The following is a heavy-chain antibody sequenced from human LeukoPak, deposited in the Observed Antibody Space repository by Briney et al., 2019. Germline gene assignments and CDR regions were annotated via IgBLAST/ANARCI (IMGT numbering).Heavy chain of an antibody. Sequence: GGSLRLSCAASGFTFSSYSMNWVRQAPGKGLEWGSSISSSSSYIYYADSVKGRFTISRDNAKNSLYLQMSSLRAEDTAVYYCARDSRGWLRELDYWGQGTLVTVSS. CDR3: ARDSRGWLRELDY. D-gene: IGHD6-19*01. CDR2: ISSSSSYI. CDR1: GFTFSSYS. V-gene: IGHV3-21*01. J-gene: IGHJ4*02.